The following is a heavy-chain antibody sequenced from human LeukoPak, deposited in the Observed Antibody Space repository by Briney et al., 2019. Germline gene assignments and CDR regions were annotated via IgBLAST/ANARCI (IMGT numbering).Heavy chain of an antibody. D-gene: IGHD2-2*01. J-gene: IGHJ4*02. Sequence: GGSLRLSCAASRFTFSSYWMHWVRQAPGKGLVWVSRINSDGSSTSYADSVKGRFTISRDNAKNTLYLQMNSLRAEDTAVYYCARKLGYCSSTSCYALDYWGQGTLVTVSS. CDR3: ARKLGYCSSTSCYALDY. CDR2: INSDGSST. V-gene: IGHV3-74*01. CDR1: RFTFSSYW.